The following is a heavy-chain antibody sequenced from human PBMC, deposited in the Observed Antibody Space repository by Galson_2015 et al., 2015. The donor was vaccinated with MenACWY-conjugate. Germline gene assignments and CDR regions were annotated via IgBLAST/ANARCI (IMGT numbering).Heavy chain of an antibody. J-gene: IGHJ4*02. Sequence: SLRLSCAASGFIFSDYWMTWVRQAPGKGLEWVANIKQDGSEKYYVDSVKGRFTISRDNAKNSLYLQMNSLRAEDTAVYYCARVPGRDSYFDYWGQGTLVTVSS. CDR2: IKQDGSEK. CDR3: ARVPGRDSYFDY. V-gene: IGHV3-7*03. CDR1: GFIFSDYW. D-gene: IGHD3/OR15-3a*01.